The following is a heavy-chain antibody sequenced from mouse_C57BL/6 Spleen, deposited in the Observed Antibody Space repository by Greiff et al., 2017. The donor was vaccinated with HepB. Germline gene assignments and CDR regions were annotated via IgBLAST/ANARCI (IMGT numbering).Heavy chain of an antibody. CDR1: GYTFTSYW. CDR2: IDPSDSYT. D-gene: IGHD1-1*01. CDR3: ARSDEFITKYFDV. J-gene: IGHJ1*03. Sequence: QVQLQQSGAELVKPGASVKLSCKASGYTFTSYWMQWVKQRPGQGLEWIGEIDPSDSYTNYNQKFKGKATLTVDTSSSTAYMQLSSLTSEDSAVYYCARSDEFITKYFDVWGTGTTVTVSS. V-gene: IGHV1-50*01.